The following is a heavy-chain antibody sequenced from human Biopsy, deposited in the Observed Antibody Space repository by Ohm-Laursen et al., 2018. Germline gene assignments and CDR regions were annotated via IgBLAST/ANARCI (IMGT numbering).Heavy chain of an antibody. CDR2: ISSSGLTL. V-gene: IGHV3-48*03. D-gene: IGHD3-10*01. J-gene: IGHJ4*02. CDR3: AVTRFMSGSDS. CDR1: GFIFSYYE. Sequence: SLRLSCAAAGFIFSYYEMNWFRQAPGRGLEWVSYISSSGLTLYYAESVKGRFTISRDDARRSLYLQMHSLRVEDTGIYYCAVTRFMSGSDSWDQGTLVTVSS.